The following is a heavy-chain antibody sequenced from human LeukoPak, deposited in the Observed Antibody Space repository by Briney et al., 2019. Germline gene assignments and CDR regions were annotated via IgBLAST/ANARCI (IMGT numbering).Heavy chain of an antibody. CDR3: ARDMALVLDDCGDYSTAYGMDV. J-gene: IGHJ6*04. CDR2: ISSSGSTI. D-gene: IGHD4-17*01. Sequence: GGSLRLSCAASAFTFSSYEMNWVRQAPGKGLEWVSYISSSGSTIYYADSVKGRFTISRDNAKNSLYLQMNSLRAEDTAVYYCARDMALVLDDCGDYSTAYGMDVWGKGTTVTVSS. CDR1: AFTFSSYE. V-gene: IGHV3-48*03.